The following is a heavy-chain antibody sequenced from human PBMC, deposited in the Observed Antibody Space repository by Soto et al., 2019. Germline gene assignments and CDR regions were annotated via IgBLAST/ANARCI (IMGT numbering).Heavy chain of an antibody. CDR2: IIPIFGTA. J-gene: IGHJ5*02. CDR1: GGTFSSYA. D-gene: IGHD3-9*01. CDR3: AIGATYYDILTGYYIWFDP. Sequence: QVQLVQSGAEVKKPGSSVKVSCKASGGTFSSYAISWVRQAPGQGLEWMGGIIPIFGTANYAQKFQGRVTITADESPSTAYMELSSLRSEDTAVYYCAIGATYYDILTGYYIWFDPWGQGTLVTVSS. V-gene: IGHV1-69*01.